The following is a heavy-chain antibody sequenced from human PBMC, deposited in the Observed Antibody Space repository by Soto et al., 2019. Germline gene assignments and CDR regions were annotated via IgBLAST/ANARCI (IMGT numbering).Heavy chain of an antibody. Sequence: PSETHSHTSTVSGGNIISGGYSWSWIRQPPGKGLEWIGYIYHSGSTYYNPSLKSRVTISVDRSKNQFSLKLSSVTAADTAVYYCARINFDYYDSSGYSRWFDPWGQGTLVTVSS. CDR1: GGNIISGGYS. J-gene: IGHJ5*02. CDR2: IYHSGST. V-gene: IGHV4-30-2*01. D-gene: IGHD3-22*01. CDR3: ARINFDYYDSSGYSRWFDP.